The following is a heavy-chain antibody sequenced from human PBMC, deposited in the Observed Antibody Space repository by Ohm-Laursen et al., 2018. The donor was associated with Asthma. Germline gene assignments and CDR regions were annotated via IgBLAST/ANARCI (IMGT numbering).Heavy chain of an antibody. J-gene: IGHJ4*02. CDR2: ISYDGSNK. Sequence: SLRLSCAASGFTFSSYAMHWVRQAPGKGLEWVAVISYDGSNKYYADSVKGRFTISRDNSKNTLYLQMNSLRAEDTAVYYCAYSAGIFGVVITFDYWGQGTLVTVSS. V-gene: IGHV3-30-3*01. D-gene: IGHD3-3*01. CDR3: AYSAGIFGVVITFDY. CDR1: GFTFSSYA.